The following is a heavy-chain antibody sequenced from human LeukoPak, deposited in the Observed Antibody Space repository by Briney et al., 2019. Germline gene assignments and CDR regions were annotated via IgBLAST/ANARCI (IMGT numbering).Heavy chain of an antibody. CDR1: GYTFTSYG. Sequence: ASVKVSCKASGYTFTSYGISWVRQAPGQGLEWMGWISAYNGNTNYAQKLQGRVTMTTDTSTSTAYMELRRLRSDDTAVYYCARVKAGGQWLLPAYYYYMDVWGKGTTVTISS. V-gene: IGHV1-18*01. CDR2: ISAYNGNT. D-gene: IGHD6-19*01. J-gene: IGHJ6*03. CDR3: ARVKAGGQWLLPAYYYYMDV.